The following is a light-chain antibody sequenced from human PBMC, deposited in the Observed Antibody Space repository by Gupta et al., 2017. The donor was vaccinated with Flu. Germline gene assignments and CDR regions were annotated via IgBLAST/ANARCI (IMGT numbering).Light chain of an antibody. CDR1: SSYISGNND. CDR2: VVS. CDR3: YAWADRYNGVV. J-gene: IGLJ2*01. Sequence: SSYISGNNDVYWYQQVPGKAPKLLIYVVSMVASGVSDRFSGSKSGNSASLTISGLQAEDEADYYCYAWADRYNGVVFGGGTKLTVL. V-gene: IGLV2-11*01.